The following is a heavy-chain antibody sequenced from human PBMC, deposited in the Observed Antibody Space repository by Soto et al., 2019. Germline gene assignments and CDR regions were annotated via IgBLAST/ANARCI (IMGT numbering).Heavy chain of an antibody. D-gene: IGHD3-10*01. J-gene: IGHJ5*02. CDR1: GFTFDDYA. V-gene: IGHV3-9*01. CDR2: ISWNSGSI. CDR3: AKSPVPGGSGWFDP. Sequence: GGSLRLSCAASGFTFDDYAMHWVRQAPGKGLEWVSGISWNSGSIGYAHSVKGRFTISRDNAKNSLYLQMNSLRAEDTALYYCAKSPVPGGSGWFDPWGQGTLVTVSS.